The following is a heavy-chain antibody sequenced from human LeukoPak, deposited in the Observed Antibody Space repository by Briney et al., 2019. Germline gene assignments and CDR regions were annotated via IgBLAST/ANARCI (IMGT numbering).Heavy chain of an antibody. CDR1: GYTLTELS. V-gene: IGHV1-24*01. CDR3: ARGGRDYYDSSRWDY. D-gene: IGHD3-22*01. Sequence: GASVKVSCKVSGYTLTELSMHWVRQAPGKGLEWMGGFDPEDGETIYAQKFQGRVTMTEDTSTDTAYMELSSLRSEDTAVYYCARGGRDYYDSSRWDYWGQGTLVTVSS. CDR2: FDPEDGET. J-gene: IGHJ4*02.